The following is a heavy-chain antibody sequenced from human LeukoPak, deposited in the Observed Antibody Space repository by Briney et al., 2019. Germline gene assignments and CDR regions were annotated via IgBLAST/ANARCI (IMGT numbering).Heavy chain of an antibody. V-gene: IGHV3-72*01. CDR3: ARYDFWSGAGY. J-gene: IGHJ4*02. D-gene: IGHD3-3*01. CDR1: GFTFSDHY. CDR2: TRNKANSYTT. Sequence: PGGSLRLSCAASGFTFSDHYMDWVRQAPGKGLEWVGRTRNKANSYTTEYAAFVKGRFTISRDDSKNSLYLQMNSLKTEDTAVYYCARYDFWSGAGYWGQGTLVTVSS.